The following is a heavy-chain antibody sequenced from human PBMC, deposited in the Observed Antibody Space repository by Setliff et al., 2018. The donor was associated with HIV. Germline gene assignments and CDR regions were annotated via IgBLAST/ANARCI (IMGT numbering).Heavy chain of an antibody. Sequence: ASVKVSCKASGYTFTGYYMHWVRQAPGQGLEWMGWINPNSGGTNYAQKFQGWVTMTRDTSISTAYMELSRLRSDDTAVYYCARGPAVTVRWCYYYYYMDVWGKGTTVTVSS. D-gene: IGHD2-8*01. CDR2: INPNSGGT. CDR1: GYTFTGYY. J-gene: IGHJ6*03. CDR3: ARGPAVTVRWCYYYYYMDV. V-gene: IGHV1-2*04.